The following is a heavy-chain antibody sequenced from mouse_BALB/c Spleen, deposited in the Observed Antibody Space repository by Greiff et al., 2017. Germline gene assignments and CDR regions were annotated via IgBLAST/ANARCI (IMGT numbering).Heavy chain of an antibody. CDR1: GFTFSSYA. CDR2: ISSGGST. D-gene: IGHD2-14*01. CDR3: ARGGYRYDDYAMDY. V-gene: IGHV5-6-5*01. Sequence: EVQLVESGGGLVKPGGSLKLSCAASGFTFSSYAMSWVRQTPEKRLEWVASISSGGSTYYPDSVKGRFTISRDNARNILYLQMSSLRSEDTAMYYCARGGYRYDDYAMDYWGQGTSVTVSS. J-gene: IGHJ4*01.